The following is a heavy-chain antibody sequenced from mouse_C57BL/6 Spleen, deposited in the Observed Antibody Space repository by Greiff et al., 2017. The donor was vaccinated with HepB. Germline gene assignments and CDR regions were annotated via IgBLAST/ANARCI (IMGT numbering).Heavy chain of an antibody. D-gene: IGHD1-1*01. CDR1: GYTFTSYW. CDR2: IHPNSGST. Sequence: QVQLKQPGAELVKPGASVKLSCKASGYTFTSYWMHWVKQRPGQGLEWIGMIHPNSGSTNYNEKFKSKATLTVDKSSSTAYMQLSSLTSEDSAVYYCAREGFYYGSSYGYFDVWGTGTTVTVSS. V-gene: IGHV1-64*01. J-gene: IGHJ1*03. CDR3: AREGFYYGSSYGYFDV.